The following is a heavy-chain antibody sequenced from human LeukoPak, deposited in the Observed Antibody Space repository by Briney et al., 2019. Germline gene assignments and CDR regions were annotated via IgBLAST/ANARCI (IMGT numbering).Heavy chain of an antibody. D-gene: IGHD2-8*01. CDR1: GFTFDDYA. V-gene: IGHV3-9*01. CDR3: ARGPIDLVLRTGDESPFEY. J-gene: IGHJ4*02. CDR2: ISWNSGSI. Sequence: GGSLRLSCAASGFTFDDYAMHWVRQAPGKGLEWVSGISWNSGSIGYADSVKGRFTISRDNARNSLYLQMNSLRAEDTAFYYCARGPIDLVLRTGDESPFEYWGQGTQVTVSS.